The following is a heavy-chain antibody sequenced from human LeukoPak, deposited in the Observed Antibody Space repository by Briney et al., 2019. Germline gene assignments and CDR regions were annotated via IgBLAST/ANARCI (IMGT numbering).Heavy chain of an antibody. J-gene: IGHJ4*02. CDR3: ARVTTVVRGVRNLIDY. CDR1: GFTFSSYG. D-gene: IGHD3-10*01. V-gene: IGHV3-30*02. Sequence: GGSLRLSCAASGFTFSSYGMHWVRQAQGKGLEWVAFMRDDGSNKHYADSVKGRFTISRDNAQNSLYLQMNSLRAEDTAMYYCARVTTVVRGVRNLIDYWGKGTLVTVSS. CDR2: MRDDGSNK.